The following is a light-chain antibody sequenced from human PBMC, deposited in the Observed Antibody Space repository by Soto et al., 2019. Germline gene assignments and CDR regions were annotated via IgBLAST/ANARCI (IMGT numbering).Light chain of an antibody. J-gene: IGKJ1*01. CDR2: GAS. CDR3: QQYGSSPRT. V-gene: IGKV3-20*01. CDR1: QSVSSSY. Sequence: DIVLTQSPGTLSLSPGERATLSCRASQSVSSSYLDWYQQKPGQAPRLLIHGASSRATGIPDRFSGSGSGTDFTLTISRLEPEDFAVYYCQQYGSSPRTFGQGTKVDIK.